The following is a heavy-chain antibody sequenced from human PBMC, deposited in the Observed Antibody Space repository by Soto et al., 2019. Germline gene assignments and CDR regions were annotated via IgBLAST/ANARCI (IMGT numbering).Heavy chain of an antibody. CDR1: GYTFTGYY. Sequence: QVQLVQSGAEVKKPGASVKVSCKPSGYTFTGYYIHWVRQAPGQGLEWMGWINPNSGATNYAQKLKGWVTMTRETSISTAYMELSSLRSDDTALYYCARAVVTTTPNFDYWGQGTLVTVSS. V-gene: IGHV1-2*04. CDR2: INPNSGAT. D-gene: IGHD5-12*01. J-gene: IGHJ4*02. CDR3: ARAVVTTTPNFDY.